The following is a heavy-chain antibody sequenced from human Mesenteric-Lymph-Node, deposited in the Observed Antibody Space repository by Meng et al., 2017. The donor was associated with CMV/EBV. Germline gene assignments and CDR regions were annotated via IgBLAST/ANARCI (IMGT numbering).Heavy chain of an antibody. J-gene: IGHJ4*02. CDR1: GFTFSTYW. CDR2: INSDVSIT. CDR3: ARTGTKDY. V-gene: IGHV3-74*01. D-gene: IGHD1-1*01. Sequence: GESLKISCAASGFTFSTYWMHWVRQAPGKGLVWVSRINSDVSITNYAGSVKGRFTISRDNAKNTLYLQMNSLRAEDTALYYCARTGTKDYWGQGTLVTVSS.